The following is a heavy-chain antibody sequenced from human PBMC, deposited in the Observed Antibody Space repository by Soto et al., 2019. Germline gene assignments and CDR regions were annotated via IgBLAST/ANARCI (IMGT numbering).Heavy chain of an antibody. D-gene: IGHD2-15*01. Sequence: QVRLVQSGAEVKKPGASVKVSCKASGYTFTSYGISWVRQAPGQGLEWMGWISAYNGNTNYAQKLQGRVTMTTDTSTSTAYMELRSLRSDDTAVYYCARDDCSGGSCYSYYYYGMDVWGQGTTVTVPS. CDR3: ARDDCSGGSCYSYYYYGMDV. CDR2: ISAYNGNT. V-gene: IGHV1-18*04. CDR1: GYTFTSYG. J-gene: IGHJ6*02.